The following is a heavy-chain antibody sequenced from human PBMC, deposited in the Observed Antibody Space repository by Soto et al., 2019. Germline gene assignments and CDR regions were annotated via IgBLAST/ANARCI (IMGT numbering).Heavy chain of an antibody. J-gene: IGHJ3*02. D-gene: IGHD6-19*01. CDR1: GFTFSSYD. CDR3: ARGISIAVARDAFDI. V-gene: IGHV3-13*01. CDR2: IGTAGDT. Sequence: TGGSLRLSCGASGFTFSSYDMHWVRPATGKGLGWVSAIGTAGDTYYPGSVKGRFTISRENAKNSLYLQMNSLRAGDTAVYYCARGISIAVARDAFDIWGQGTMVTVSS.